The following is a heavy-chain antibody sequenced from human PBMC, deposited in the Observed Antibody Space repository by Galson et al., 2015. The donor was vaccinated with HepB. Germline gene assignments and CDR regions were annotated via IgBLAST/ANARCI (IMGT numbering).Heavy chain of an antibody. Sequence: SLRLSCAASGFTFSSYAMSWVRQAPGKGLEWVSTINSRDGSTYYADSVKGRFTISRDNSKNTLYLQMNSLRAEDTAVYYCAKDCLEPRGLWWHYYYGMDVWGQGTTVTVSS. CDR2: INSRDGST. CDR3: AKDCLEPRGLWWHYYYGMDV. CDR1: GFTFSSYA. J-gene: IGHJ6*02. D-gene: IGHD1-14*01. V-gene: IGHV3-23*01.